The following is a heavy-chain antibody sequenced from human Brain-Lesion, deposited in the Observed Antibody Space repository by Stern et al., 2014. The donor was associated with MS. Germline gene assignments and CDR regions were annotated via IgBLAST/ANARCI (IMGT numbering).Heavy chain of an antibody. J-gene: IGHJ5*02. D-gene: IGHD6-13*01. Sequence: QLVESGPEVKKPGTSVKVSCKASGFTFTSSAVQGVRQARGQRLEWIGRVVGGSGNTNYAQKFQERVTITRDMSTSTAYMELSSLRSEDTAVYYCAADPTTGSSSWYYIPNWFDPWGQGTLVTVSS. CDR1: GFTFTSSA. V-gene: IGHV1-58*01. CDR2: VVGGSGNT. CDR3: AADPTTGSSSWYYIPNWFDP.